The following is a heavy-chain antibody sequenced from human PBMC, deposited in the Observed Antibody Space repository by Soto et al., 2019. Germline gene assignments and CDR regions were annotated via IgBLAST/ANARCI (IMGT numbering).Heavy chain of an antibody. CDR2: INHSGST. Sequence: SETLSLTCTVSGGSITSTNYYWGWIRQPPGKGLEWIGEINHSGSTNYNPSLKSRVTISVDTSKNQFSLKLSSVTAADTAVYYCARVRKWSSYYYYGMDVWGQGTTVTVS. V-gene: IGHV4-39*07. D-gene: IGHD2-15*01. J-gene: IGHJ6*02. CDR3: ARVRKWSSYYYYGMDV. CDR1: GGSITSTNYY.